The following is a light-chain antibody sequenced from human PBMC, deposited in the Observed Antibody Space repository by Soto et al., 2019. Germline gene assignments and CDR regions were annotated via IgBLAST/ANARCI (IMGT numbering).Light chain of an antibody. V-gene: IGKV1-5*03. CDR1: QSISSW. J-gene: IGKJ1*01. CDR2: EAS. Sequence: QSPSALSASVGDRVTITCRASQSISSWLAWYQQKPGKAPELLVYEASSLQSGVPSRFSGSGSGTEFTLTISSLQPDDFATYQCQQYNTYSRTSGHGCKVDIK. CDR3: QQYNTYSRT.